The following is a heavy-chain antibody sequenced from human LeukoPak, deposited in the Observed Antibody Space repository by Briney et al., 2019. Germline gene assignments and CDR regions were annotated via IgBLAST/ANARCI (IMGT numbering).Heavy chain of an antibody. CDR1: GFTFSSYA. Sequence: GRSLRLSCAASGFTFSSYAMSSVRQAPGKGLEWVSAISGSGGSTYYADSVKGRFTISRDNSKNTLYLQMNSLRAEDTAVYYCAKFGDYGDDEGFVGYWGQGTLVTVSS. D-gene: IGHD4-17*01. CDR2: ISGSGGST. CDR3: AKFGDYGDDEGFVGY. V-gene: IGHV3-23*01. J-gene: IGHJ4*02.